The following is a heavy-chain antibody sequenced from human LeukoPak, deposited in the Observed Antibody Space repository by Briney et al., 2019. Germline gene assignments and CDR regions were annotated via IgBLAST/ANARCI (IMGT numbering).Heavy chain of an antibody. CDR3: ARHGGWNSSSWYPY. Sequence: PSETLSLTCTVSGGSISSSSYYWGWIRQPPGKGLEWIGSIYYSGSTYYNPSLKSRVTISVDTSKNQFSLKLSSVTAADTAVYYCARHGGWNSSSWYPYWGQGTLVTVSS. CDR2: IYYSGST. J-gene: IGHJ4*02. D-gene: IGHD6-13*01. CDR1: GGSISSSSYY. V-gene: IGHV4-39*01.